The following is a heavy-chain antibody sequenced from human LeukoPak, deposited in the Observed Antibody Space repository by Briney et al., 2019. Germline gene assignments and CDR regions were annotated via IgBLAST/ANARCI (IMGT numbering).Heavy chain of an antibody. CDR3: ARVRKKITVTVVDY. Sequence: SETLSLTCAVYGGSFSGYYWSWIRQPPGKGLEWIGEINHSGSTNYNPSLKSRVTISVDTSKNQFSLKLSSVTAADTAVYYCARVRKKITVTVVDYWGQGTLVTVSS. CDR1: GGSFSGYY. CDR2: INHSGST. J-gene: IGHJ4*02. V-gene: IGHV4-34*01. D-gene: IGHD4-17*01.